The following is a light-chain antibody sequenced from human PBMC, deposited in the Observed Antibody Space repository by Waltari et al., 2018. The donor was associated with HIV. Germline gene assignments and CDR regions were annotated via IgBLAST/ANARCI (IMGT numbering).Light chain of an antibody. J-gene: IGLJ2*01. CDR3: CSYGNSGTFVL. V-gene: IGLV2-23*02. Sequence: QSALTQPASVSGSPGQSNTISCTETSGYVDHYNLVPWYQQYTGRAPKLLIYEVTKRPSGVSNRFSGSKSGNTASLTISDLQAEDEAKYYCCSYGNSGTFVLFGGGTRVTV. CDR1: SGYVDHYNL. CDR2: EVT.